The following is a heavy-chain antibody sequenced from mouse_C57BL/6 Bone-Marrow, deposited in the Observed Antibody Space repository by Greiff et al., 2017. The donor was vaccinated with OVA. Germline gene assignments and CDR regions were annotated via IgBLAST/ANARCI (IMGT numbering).Heavy chain of an antibody. CDR2: IYTGGGAT. J-gene: IGHJ2*01. V-gene: IGHV1-82*01. CDR3: AKEDNGD. Sequence: VQLQQSGPELVKPGASVKISCKASGYAFSSSWMNWVQQRPGKGLEWIGRIYTGGGATNYKGKFKGKATLTADKSSSTTYMQLSSLTSEDSAVYFCAKEDNGDWGQGTTLTVSS. CDR1: GYAFSSSW. D-gene: IGHD3-3*01.